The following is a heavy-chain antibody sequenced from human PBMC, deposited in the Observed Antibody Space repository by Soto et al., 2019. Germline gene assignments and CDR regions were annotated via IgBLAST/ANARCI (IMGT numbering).Heavy chain of an antibody. CDR3: AKERRYSFDAFDI. J-gene: IGHJ3*02. CDR2: ISYDGSEK. V-gene: IGHV3-30*18. Sequence: HEQLVESGGGVVQAGRSLRLSCAASGFTFNFFGMHWVRQAPGKGLEWVAVISYDGSEKYYADSVKGRFTMSRDNSKNMVYLEMSSLRTEDTSVYYCAKERRYSFDAFDIWGHGTMVTVSS. D-gene: IGHD5-12*01. CDR1: GFTFNFFG.